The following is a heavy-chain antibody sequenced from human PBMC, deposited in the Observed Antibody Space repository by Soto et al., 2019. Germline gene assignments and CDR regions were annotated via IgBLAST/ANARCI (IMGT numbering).Heavy chain of an antibody. CDR1: GYTFTSYY. V-gene: IGHV1-46*01. J-gene: IGHJ5*02. CDR2: INPSGGST. CDR3: AREEAYGSGSYPWFDP. Sequence: ASVKVSCKASGYTFTSYYMHWVRQAPGQGLEWMGIINPSGGSTSYAQKFQGRVTMTRDTSTSTVYMELSSLRSEDTAVYYCAREEAYGSGSYPWFDPWGQGTLVTVSS. D-gene: IGHD3-10*01.